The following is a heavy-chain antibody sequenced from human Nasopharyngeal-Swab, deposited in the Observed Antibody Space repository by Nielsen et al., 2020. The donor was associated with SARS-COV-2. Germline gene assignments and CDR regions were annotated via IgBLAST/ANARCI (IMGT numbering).Heavy chain of an antibody. D-gene: IGHD3-16*01. CDR3: ARDPPLRLGESTHAFDI. Sequence: GESLKISCAASGFTFSSYDMHWVRQATGKGLEWVSAIGTAGDTYYPGSVKGRFTISRENAKNSLYLQMNSLRAGDTAVYYCARDPPLRLGESTHAFDIWGQGTMVTVSS. V-gene: IGHV3-13*01. CDR1: GFTFSSYD. J-gene: IGHJ3*02. CDR2: IGTAGDT.